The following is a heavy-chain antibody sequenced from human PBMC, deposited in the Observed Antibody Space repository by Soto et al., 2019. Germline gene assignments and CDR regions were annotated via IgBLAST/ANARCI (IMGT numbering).Heavy chain of an antibody. CDR1: GYTFTSYG. D-gene: IGHD2-15*01. CDR3: ATSNCSGGSCYSYYFDY. V-gene: IGHV1-18*01. J-gene: IGHJ4*02. CDR2: ISAYNGNT. Sequence: ASVKVSCKASGYTFTSYGISWVRQAPGQGLEWMGWISAYNGNTKYAQNLQGRVTMTTDTSTSTAYMELRSLRSDDTAVYYCATSNCSGGSCYSYYFDYWGQGTLVTVSS.